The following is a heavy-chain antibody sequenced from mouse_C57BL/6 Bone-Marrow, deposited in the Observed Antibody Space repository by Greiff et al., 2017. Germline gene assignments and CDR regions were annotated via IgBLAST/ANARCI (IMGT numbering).Heavy chain of an antibody. V-gene: IGHV5-16*02. CDR3: ARRGDEGAMDY. Sequence: EVQLVESEGGLVQPGSSMKLSCTASGFTFSDYYMAWVRQVPEKGLEWVANINYDGSSTSYLDSLKSRFILSRDNAKNIRYLQMSSQKSEDTATYYCARRGDEGAMDYWGQGTSVTVSS. CDR2: INYDGSST. CDR1: GFTFSDYY. J-gene: IGHJ4*01.